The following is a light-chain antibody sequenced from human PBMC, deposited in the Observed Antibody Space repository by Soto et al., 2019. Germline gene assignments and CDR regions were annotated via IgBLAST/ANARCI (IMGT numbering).Light chain of an antibody. V-gene: IGLV2-23*01. CDR1: RNDIGTYNL. CDR2: EGN. CDR3: CSYTDGSILL. Sequence: QSVLTQPASVSESPGQSISISCGGGRNDIGTYNLVSWYQQHPGKAPKLIIYEGNKRPSGVSNRFSGSRSGNTASLTISGLQAEDEADYYCCSYTDGSILLFGGGTKVTVL. J-gene: IGLJ3*02.